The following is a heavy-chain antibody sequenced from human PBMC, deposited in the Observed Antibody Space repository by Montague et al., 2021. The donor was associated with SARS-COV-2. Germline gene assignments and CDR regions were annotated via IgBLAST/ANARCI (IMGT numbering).Heavy chain of an antibody. CDR3: VGELLLIYGMDV. J-gene: IGHJ6*02. V-gene: IGHV3-30*04. CDR2: ISYDGSNK. D-gene: IGHD3-10*01. Sequence: SLRLSCAASGFTFSSYAMRWVRQAPGKGLEWVAVISYDGSNKYYADSVKGRLTISRDNSKNTLYLQMNSLRAEDTAVYYCVGELLLIYGMDVWGQGTTVTVSS. CDR1: GFTFSSYA.